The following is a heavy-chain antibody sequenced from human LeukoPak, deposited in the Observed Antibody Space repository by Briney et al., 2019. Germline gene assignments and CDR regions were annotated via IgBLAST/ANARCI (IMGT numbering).Heavy chain of an antibody. CDR1: GFTFSSYG. V-gene: IGHV3-23*01. CDR3: AKESGKTYYYDSRGH. D-gene: IGHD3-22*01. Sequence: GGSLRLSCAASGFTFSSYGMSWVRQAPGKGLEWVSGISGSGGSTYYADSVKGRFTISRDNSKNTLYLQMNSLRAEDTAVYYCAKESGKTYYYDSRGHWGQGTLVTVSS. CDR2: ISGSGGST. J-gene: IGHJ4*02.